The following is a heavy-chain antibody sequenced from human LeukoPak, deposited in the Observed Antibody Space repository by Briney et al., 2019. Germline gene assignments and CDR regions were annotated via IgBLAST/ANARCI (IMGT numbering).Heavy chain of an antibody. CDR3: SRENGAFSPFGY. Sequence: SETLSLTCVVSGGXISNTNCWSWVRQPPRQGLEWIGEISLTGLTHYNPSLESRVTVSLDKSKNQLSLNLTSVTAADTAVYYCSRENGAFSPFGYWGQGTPVT. D-gene: IGHD2-8*01. CDR1: GGXISNTNC. V-gene: IGHV4/OR15-8*02. J-gene: IGHJ4*02. CDR2: ISLTGLT.